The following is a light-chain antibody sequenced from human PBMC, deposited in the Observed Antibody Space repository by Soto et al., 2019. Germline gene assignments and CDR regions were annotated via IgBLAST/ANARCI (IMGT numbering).Light chain of an antibody. CDR2: EDI. J-gene: IGLJ2*01. V-gene: IGLV2-23*01. CDR3: GSYAGGTSVV. CDR1: SSDVGRYNL. Sequence: QSVLTQPASVSGSPGQSITISCTGSSSDVGRYNLVSWYQQHHGKAPKLMIYEDIERPSGVSNRFSGSKSGNTASLTNSGVQTEDEGDYYCGSYAGGTSVVFGRGTKLTVL.